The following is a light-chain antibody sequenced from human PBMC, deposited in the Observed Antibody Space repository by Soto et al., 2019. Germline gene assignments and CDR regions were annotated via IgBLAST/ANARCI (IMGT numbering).Light chain of an antibody. Sequence: LTQPASVSGSPGQSITISCTGTSSDVGSYNLVSWYQQHPGKAPKLMIYEGSKRPSGVSNRFSGSKSGNTASLTISGLQAEDEADYYCCSYAGSRRVFGTGTKVTVL. J-gene: IGLJ1*01. CDR2: EGS. V-gene: IGLV2-23*01. CDR3: CSYAGSRRV. CDR1: SSDVGSYNL.